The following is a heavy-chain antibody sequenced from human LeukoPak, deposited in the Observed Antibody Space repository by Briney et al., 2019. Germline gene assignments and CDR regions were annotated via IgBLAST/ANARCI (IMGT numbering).Heavy chain of an antibody. CDR1: GFTFSSYG. Sequence: GGSLRLSCAASGFTFSSYGMHWVRQAPGKGLEWVAVISGSGGSTYYADSVKGRFTISRDNSKNTLYLQMNSLRAEDTAVYYCAKAVYCSGGSCYLPDLWGQGTLVTVSS. J-gene: IGHJ5*02. CDR2: ISGSGGST. V-gene: IGHV3-23*01. D-gene: IGHD2-15*01. CDR3: AKAVYCSGGSCYLPDL.